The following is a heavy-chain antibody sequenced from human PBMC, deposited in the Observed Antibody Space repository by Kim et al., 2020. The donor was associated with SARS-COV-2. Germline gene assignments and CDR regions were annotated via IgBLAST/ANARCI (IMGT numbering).Heavy chain of an antibody. D-gene: IGHD3-16*01. V-gene: IGHV3-20*01. CDR3: ARGGGYYYYYGMDV. Sequence: ADSVEGRFTNSRDNAKNSLYLQRNSLRAEDTALYHCARGGGYYYYYGMDVWGQGTTVTVSS. J-gene: IGHJ6*02.